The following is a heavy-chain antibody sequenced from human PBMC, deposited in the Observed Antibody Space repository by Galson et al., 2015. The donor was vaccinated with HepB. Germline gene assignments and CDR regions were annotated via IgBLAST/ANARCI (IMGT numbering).Heavy chain of an antibody. D-gene: IGHD1-26*01. J-gene: IGHJ6*03. V-gene: IGHV7-4-1*02. CDR2: INTNTGNP. Sequence: SVKVSCKASGYTFTRYAMNWVRQAPGQGLEWMGWINTNTGNPTYAQGFTGWLVFSLDTSVSTAYLQISSLKAEDTAVYYCARAPGVGYYYYYYMDVWGKGTTVTVSS. CDR1: GYTFTRYA. CDR3: ARAPGVGYYYYYYMDV.